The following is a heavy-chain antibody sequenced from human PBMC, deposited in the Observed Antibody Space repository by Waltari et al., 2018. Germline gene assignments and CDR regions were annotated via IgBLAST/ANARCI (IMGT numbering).Heavy chain of an antibody. V-gene: IGHV3-30*18. Sequence: QVQLVESGGGVVQPGRSLRLSCAAQGFTFSSYGIHLVRQAPGKGLEWVAVISYDGSNKYYADSVKGRFTISRDNSKNTLYLQMNSLRAEDTAVYYCAKVNDYGDYGGYFDYWGQGTLVTVSS. J-gene: IGHJ4*02. CDR3: AKVNDYGDYGGYFDY. CDR1: GFTFSSYG. CDR2: ISYDGSNK. D-gene: IGHD4-17*01.